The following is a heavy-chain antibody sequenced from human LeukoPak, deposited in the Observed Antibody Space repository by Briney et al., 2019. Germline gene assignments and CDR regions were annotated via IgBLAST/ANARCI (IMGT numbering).Heavy chain of an antibody. V-gene: IGHV4-59*08. CDR3: ARGRGEVVIAAWDVFDI. D-gene: IGHD2-15*01. Sequence: SETLSLPCTVSNGPISSYYWSWIRQPPGQGLEWIAYMFYSGSTNYKPSLKSRVTISIDTSKNQFSLRLSSVTAADTAVYYCARGRGEVVIAAWDVFDIWGQGTMVTVSS. CDR1: NGPISSYY. J-gene: IGHJ3*02. CDR2: MFYSGST.